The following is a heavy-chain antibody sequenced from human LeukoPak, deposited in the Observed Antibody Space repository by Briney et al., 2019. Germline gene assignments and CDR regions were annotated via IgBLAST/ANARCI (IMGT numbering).Heavy chain of an antibody. CDR1: GYTFTSYA. CDR2: INAGNGNT. V-gene: IGHV1-3*01. CDR3: AREIFGSGSYPDF. D-gene: IGHD3-10*01. J-gene: IGHJ4*02. Sequence: GASVKVSCKASGYTFTSYAMHWVRQAPGQRLEWMGWINAGNGNTKYSQKFQGRVTITRDTSASTAYMELSSLRSEDTAVYYCAREIFGSGSYPDFWGRGTLVTVSS.